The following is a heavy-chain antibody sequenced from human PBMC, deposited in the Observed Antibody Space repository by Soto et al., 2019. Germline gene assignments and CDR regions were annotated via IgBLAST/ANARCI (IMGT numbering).Heavy chain of an antibody. CDR1: GFTFSSYG. D-gene: IGHD2-15*01. J-gene: IGHJ6*02. CDR2: ISYDGSNK. Sequence: PGGSLRLSCAASGFTFSSYGMHWVRQAPGKGLEWVAVISYDGSNKYYADSVKGRFTISRDNSKNTLYLQMNSLRAEDTAVYYCAKTATHSDYYYGMDVWGQGTTVTVSS. CDR3: AKTATHSDYYYGMDV. V-gene: IGHV3-30*18.